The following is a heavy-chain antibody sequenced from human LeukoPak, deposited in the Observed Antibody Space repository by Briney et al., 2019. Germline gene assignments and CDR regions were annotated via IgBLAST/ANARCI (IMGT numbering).Heavy chain of an antibody. Sequence: GGSLRLSCAASGFTFRSYAMSWVRQAPGKGLEWVSTIGGNGGSTYYADSVKGRFTISRDNAENTLYLQMNSLRAEDTAVYYCARGWVPSDITMNWGQGTMVTVSS. CDR3: ARGWVPSDITMN. D-gene: IGHD3-22*01. J-gene: IGHJ3*01. V-gene: IGHV3-23*01. CDR2: IGGNGGST. CDR1: GFTFRSYA.